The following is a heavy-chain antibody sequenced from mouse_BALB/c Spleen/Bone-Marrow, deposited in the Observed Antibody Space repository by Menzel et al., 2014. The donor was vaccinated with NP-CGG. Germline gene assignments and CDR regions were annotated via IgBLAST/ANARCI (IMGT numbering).Heavy chain of an antibody. CDR3: VKNYYYGYVAY. V-gene: IGHV4-1*02. J-gene: IGHJ3*01. D-gene: IGHD1-2*01. CDR1: GFDFXRYW. CDR2: INPDSSTI. Sequence: DVMLVESGGGLVQPGGSLKLSCAASGFDFXRYWMTWVRQAPGKGLEWIGEINPDSSTINYTPSLKDKFTISRDNAKNTLYLQMSKVRSEDTALYYCVKNYYYGYVAYWGQGTLVTVSA.